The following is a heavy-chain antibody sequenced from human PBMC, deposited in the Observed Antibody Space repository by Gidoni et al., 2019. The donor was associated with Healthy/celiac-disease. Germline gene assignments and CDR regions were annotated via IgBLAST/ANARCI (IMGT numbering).Heavy chain of an antibody. D-gene: IGHD3-3*01. CDR2: ISGSGGST. CDR1: GFTFSSYA. J-gene: IGHJ5*02. CDR3: AKDIFDFWSLTPGNWFDP. Sequence: EVQLLESGGGLVQPGGSLRLSCAASGFTFSSYAMSWVRQAPGKGLAWVSAISGSGGSTYYADSVKGRFTISRDNSKNTLYLQMNSLRAEDTAVYYCAKDIFDFWSLTPGNWFDPWGQGTLVTVSS. V-gene: IGHV3-23*01.